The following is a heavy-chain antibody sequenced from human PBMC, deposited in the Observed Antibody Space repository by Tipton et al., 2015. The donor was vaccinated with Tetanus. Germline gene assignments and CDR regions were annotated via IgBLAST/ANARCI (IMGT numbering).Heavy chain of an antibody. CDR3: ARDDCSSTSCLFY. D-gene: IGHD2-2*01. CDR2: VNPSGGSG. V-gene: IGHV1-46*01. CDR1: GYSFTTYW. Sequence: QLVQSGAEVKKPGASVKVSCKASGYSFTTYWVHWVRQAPGQGLEWMGMVNPSGGSGRYSQNFEGRVTMTSDTSTNTVYMELSSLRSDDTAVYSCARDDCSSTSCLFYWGQGTLVTVSS. J-gene: IGHJ4*02.